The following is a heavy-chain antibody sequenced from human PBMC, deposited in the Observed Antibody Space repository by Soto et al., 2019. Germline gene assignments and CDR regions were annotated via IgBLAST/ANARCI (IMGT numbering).Heavy chain of an antibody. D-gene: IGHD6-19*01. CDR3: AKDLYSSGWPEYFQH. Sequence: PGGSLRLSCAASGFTFSNAWMSWVRQAPGKGLEWVSAISGSGGSTYYADSVKGRFTISRDNSKNALYLQMNSLRAEDTAVYYCAKDLYSSGWPEYFQHWGQGTLVTVSS. CDR1: GFTFSNAW. J-gene: IGHJ1*01. CDR2: ISGSGGST. V-gene: IGHV3-23*01.